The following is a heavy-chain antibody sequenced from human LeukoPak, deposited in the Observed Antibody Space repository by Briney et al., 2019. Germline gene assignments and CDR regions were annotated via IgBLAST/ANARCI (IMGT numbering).Heavy chain of an antibody. J-gene: IGHJ4*02. V-gene: IGHV4-59*12. Sequence: SETLSLTCTVSGGSINSYYWSWIRQPPGKGLEWIGYIYYSGSTNYNPSLKSRVTISVDRSKNHISLKVNSVTAADTAVYYCARTGSGYDSPYFNYWGQGTLVTVSS. D-gene: IGHD5-12*01. CDR3: ARTGSGYDSPYFNY. CDR2: IYYSGST. CDR1: GGSINSYY.